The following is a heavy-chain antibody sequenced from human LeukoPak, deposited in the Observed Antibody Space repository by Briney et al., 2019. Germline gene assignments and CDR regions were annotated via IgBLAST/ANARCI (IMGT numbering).Heavy chain of an antibody. J-gene: IGHJ4*02. CDR1: RYTFSNYD. CDR3: VGGAPNWGFDY. V-gene: IGHV1-8*01. D-gene: IGHD7-27*01. CDR2: MSPNSGST. Sequence: ASVKVSCKSSRYTFSNYDINRVRQTTGQGLECTGWMSPNSGSTGYAQKFQGRVTMTRNTSISTAYMELTSLRSEDTAVYYCVGGAPNWGFDYLGQGTLVTVSS.